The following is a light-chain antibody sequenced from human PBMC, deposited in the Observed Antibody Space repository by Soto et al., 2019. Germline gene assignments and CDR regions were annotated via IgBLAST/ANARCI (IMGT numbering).Light chain of an antibody. CDR2: DVS. CDR3: CSNAGSYEV. Sequence: QSALTQPRSVSGSPGQSVTISCTGTSSDVGGYNYVSWYQQHPGKAPKGMIYDVSERPSGVPDRFSGSKSGNTASLTISGLQAEVEADYYCCSNAGSYEVFGGGAMLTVL. V-gene: IGLV2-11*01. CDR1: SSDVGGYNY. J-gene: IGLJ2*01.